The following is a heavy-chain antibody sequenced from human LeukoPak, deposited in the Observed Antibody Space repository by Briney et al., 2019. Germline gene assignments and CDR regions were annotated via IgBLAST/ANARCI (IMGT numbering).Heavy chain of an antibody. CDR3: ARYNWNDGFDP. D-gene: IGHD1-1*01. J-gene: IGHJ5*02. Sequence: SETLSLTCTVSGGSVSSGSYYWSWIRQPPGKGLEWIGYVSYTGSLNYNPSLMSRVTISVVTSKNQFSLKLSSVTAADTALYYCARYNWNDGFDPWGQGTLVTVSS. V-gene: IGHV4-61*01. CDR1: GGSVSSGSYY. CDR2: VSYTGSL.